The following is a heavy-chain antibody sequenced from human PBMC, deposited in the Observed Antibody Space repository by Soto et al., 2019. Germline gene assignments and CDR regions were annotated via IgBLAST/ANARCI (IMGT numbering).Heavy chain of an antibody. Sequence: GGSLRLSCAASGFTSSSYAMSWVRQAPGKGLEWVSAISGSGGSTYYADSVKGRFTISRDNSKNTLYLQMNSLRAEDTAVYYCAKDPDFSSSSSYFFDYWGQGTLVTVSS. CDR3: AKDPDFSSSSSYFFDY. D-gene: IGHD6-6*01. V-gene: IGHV3-23*01. J-gene: IGHJ4*02. CDR1: GFTSSSYA. CDR2: ISGSGGST.